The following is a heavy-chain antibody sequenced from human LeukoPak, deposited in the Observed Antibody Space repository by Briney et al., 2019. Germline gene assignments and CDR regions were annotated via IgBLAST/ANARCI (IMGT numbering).Heavy chain of an antibody. V-gene: IGHV3-64*01. CDR1: GFTFSSYA. J-gene: IGHJ4*02. D-gene: IGHD3-22*01. CDR3: ARVYDSSGYYDY. Sequence: GGSLRLSCAASGFTFSSYAMRWVRQAPGKGLEYVSAISSNGGSTYYANSVKGRFTISRDNSKNTLYLQMGSLRAEDMAVYYCARVYDSSGYYDYWGQGTLVTVSS. CDR2: ISSNGGST.